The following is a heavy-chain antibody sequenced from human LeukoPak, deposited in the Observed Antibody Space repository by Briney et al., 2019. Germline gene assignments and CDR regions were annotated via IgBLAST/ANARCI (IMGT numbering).Heavy chain of an antibody. Sequence: GGSLRLSCAASGFTFSSYAMHWVRQAPGKGLEWVAVISYDGSNKYYADSVKGRFTISRDNSKNTLYLQMNSLRAEDTAVYYCARDGLQYSYGYRNYYYYYMDVWGKGTTVTVSS. CDR2: ISYDGSNK. V-gene: IGHV3-30-3*01. D-gene: IGHD5-18*01. J-gene: IGHJ6*03. CDR1: GFTFSSYA. CDR3: ARDGLQYSYGYRNYYYYYMDV.